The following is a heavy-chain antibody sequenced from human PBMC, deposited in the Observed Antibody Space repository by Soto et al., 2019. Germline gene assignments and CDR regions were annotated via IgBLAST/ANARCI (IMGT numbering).Heavy chain of an antibody. CDR2: TYHSGNP. D-gene: IGHD3-10*01. Sequence: SETLSLTCGVSGDTISTGGYSWAWIRQPPGKALEWIGHTYHSGNPYYNPSLKSRVIISVDRSKNQFSLKVSSVTAADTAVYYCARDNVPDYGSAHDAFDIWGQGTMVTVSS. CDR1: GDTISTGGYS. V-gene: IGHV4-30-2*01. J-gene: IGHJ3*02. CDR3: ARDNVPDYGSAHDAFDI.